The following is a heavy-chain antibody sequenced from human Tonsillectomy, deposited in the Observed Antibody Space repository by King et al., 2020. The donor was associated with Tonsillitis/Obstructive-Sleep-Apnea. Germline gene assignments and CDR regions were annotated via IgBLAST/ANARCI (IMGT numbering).Heavy chain of an antibody. CDR1: GGSFSGYY. J-gene: IGHJ4*02. V-gene: IGHV4-34*01. CDR2: INHSGST. Sequence: VQLQQWGAGLLKPSETLSLTCAVYGGSFSGYYWSWIRQPPGKGLEWIGEINHSGSTNYNPSLKSRVTISVDTSKNQFSLKLSSVTAADTAVYYCATSFYDFGSGYRRPSFDYWGQGTLVTVSS. D-gene: IGHD3-3*01. CDR3: ATSFYDFGSGYRRPSFDY.